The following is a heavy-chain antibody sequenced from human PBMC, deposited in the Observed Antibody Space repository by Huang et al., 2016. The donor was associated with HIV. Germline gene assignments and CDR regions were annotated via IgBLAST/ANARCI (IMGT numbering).Heavy chain of an antibody. V-gene: IGHV4-39*01. CDR3: ARHMDCSSSSCLAGGHERGPFDM. J-gene: IGHJ3*02. Sequence: QLQLQESGPGLVKPSETLSLTCSVSGGSIRSSSYYWGWIRPPPGKGLEWIGSIDYSGSPFYNPSPRSRVTISVDPSKNHFSLRLSSVTAADTSVYYCARHMDCSSSSCLAGGHERGPFDMWGQGTMVTVSS. CDR1: GGSIRSSSYY. D-gene: IGHD2-2*01. CDR2: IDYSGSP.